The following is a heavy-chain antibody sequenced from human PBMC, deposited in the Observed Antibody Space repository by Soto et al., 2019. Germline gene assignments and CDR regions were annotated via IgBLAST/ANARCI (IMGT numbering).Heavy chain of an antibody. D-gene: IGHD1-26*01. Sequence: QMQLVQSGAEVKKTGSSVTVSCKALGNTFTYRYLHWVRQAPGQALEWMGWITPFSGDVHYAQKFQERVTITRDRSINTAYMQMSSLRSEDTVMYFCAGGGAGSGPFTWELPDHWGQGTLVTVSS. CDR1: GNTFTYRY. CDR3: AGGGAGSGPFTWELPDH. CDR2: ITPFSGDV. J-gene: IGHJ4*02. V-gene: IGHV1-45*02.